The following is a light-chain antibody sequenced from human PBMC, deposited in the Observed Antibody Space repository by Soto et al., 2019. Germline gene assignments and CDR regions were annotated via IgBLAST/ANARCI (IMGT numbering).Light chain of an antibody. CDR1: SSDVGGYNY. CDR3: SSYTSITTHVI. J-gene: IGLJ2*01. V-gene: IGLV2-14*01. Sequence: QSALTQPASVSGSPGQSITISCTGTSSDVGGYNYVSWYQQHPGEVPKLLIYEVTTRPSGVSNRFSGSKSGNTASLTISGLQAEDEADYFCSSYTSITTHVIFGGGTKLTVL. CDR2: EVT.